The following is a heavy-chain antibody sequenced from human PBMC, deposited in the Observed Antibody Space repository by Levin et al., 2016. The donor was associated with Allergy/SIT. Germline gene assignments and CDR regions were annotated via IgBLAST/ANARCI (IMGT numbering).Heavy chain of an antibody. V-gene: IGHV5-51*01. J-gene: IGHJ4*02. CDR2: INPGDSDT. Sequence: VRQMPGKGLEWMGIINPGDSDTRYSPSFQGQVTISADKSISTAFLQWNSLKASDTAMFYCARLARFTIFEHALFDYWGQGTLVTVSS. CDR3: ARLARFTIFEHALFDY. D-gene: IGHD3-3*01.